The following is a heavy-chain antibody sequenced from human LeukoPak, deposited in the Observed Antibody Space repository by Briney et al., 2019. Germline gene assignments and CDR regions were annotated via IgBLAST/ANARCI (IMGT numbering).Heavy chain of an antibody. CDR2: MNPNSGNT. D-gene: IGHD2-2*01. CDR3: ATHYCSSTSCSKDKYYYYYYGMDV. V-gene: IGHV1-8*01. J-gene: IGHJ6*02. CDR1: GYTFTSYD. Sequence: ASVKVSCKASGYTFTSYDINWVRQATGQGLEWMGWMNPNSGNTGYAQKFQGRVTMTRNTSISTAYMELSSLRSEDTAMYYCATHYCSSTSCSKDKYYYYYYGMDVWGQGTTVTVSS.